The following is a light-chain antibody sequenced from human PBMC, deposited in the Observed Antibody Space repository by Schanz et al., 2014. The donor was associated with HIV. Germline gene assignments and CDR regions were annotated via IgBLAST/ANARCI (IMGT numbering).Light chain of an antibody. V-gene: IGLV2-14*03. Sequence: QSVLTQPASVSGSPGQSITISCTGTSSDVGDYNYVSWYQQHPGEAPRLIIYDVTSRPSGVSNRFSGSKSGNTASLTISGLQADDEADYYCSSYTSSSTWVFGGGTKLTVL. J-gene: IGLJ3*02. CDR3: SSYTSSSTWV. CDR1: SSDVGDYNY. CDR2: DVT.